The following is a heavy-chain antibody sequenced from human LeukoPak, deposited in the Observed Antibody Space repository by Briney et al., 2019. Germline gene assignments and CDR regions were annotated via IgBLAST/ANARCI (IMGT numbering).Heavy chain of an antibody. CDR3: ARHRSGAFDY. D-gene: IGHD3-10*01. V-gene: IGHV3-33*08. J-gene: IGHJ4*02. CDR2: IWSDGSNK. Sequence: PGGSLRLSCAASGFTFSSYGMHWVRQVPGKGLEWVAIIWSDGSNKYYGDSVKGRFTISRDNSKNTVFLQMNSLRAEDTAVYYCARHRSGAFDYWGQGTLVTVSS. CDR1: GFTFSSYG.